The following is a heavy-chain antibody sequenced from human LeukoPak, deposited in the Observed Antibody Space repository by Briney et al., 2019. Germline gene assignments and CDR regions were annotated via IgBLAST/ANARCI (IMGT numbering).Heavy chain of an antibody. V-gene: IGHV3-21*01. D-gene: IGHD6-19*01. CDR2: ISSSSSYI. CDR3: ASCGWYDVRWFDP. CDR1: GFTFSSYS. J-gene: IGHJ5*02. Sequence: GGSLRLSCAASGFTFSSYSMNWVRQAPGKGLEWVSSISSSSSYIYYADSVKGRFTISRDNAKNSLYLQMNSLRAEDTAVYYCASCGWYDVRWFDPWGQGTLVTVSS.